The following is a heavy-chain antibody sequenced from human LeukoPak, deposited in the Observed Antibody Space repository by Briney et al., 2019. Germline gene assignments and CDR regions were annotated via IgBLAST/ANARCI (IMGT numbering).Heavy chain of an antibody. V-gene: IGHV4-39*07. CDR1: SGSISTSNYY. D-gene: IGHD3-3*01. J-gene: IGHJ4*02. CDR2: INHSGST. Sequence: SETLSLTCTVSSGSISTSNYYWSWIRQPPGKGLEWIGEINHSGSTNYNPSLKSRVTISVDTSKNQFSLKLSSVTAADTAVYYCARGRGDFWSGYLPLAEDYWGQGTLVTVSS. CDR3: ARGRGDFWSGYLPLAEDY.